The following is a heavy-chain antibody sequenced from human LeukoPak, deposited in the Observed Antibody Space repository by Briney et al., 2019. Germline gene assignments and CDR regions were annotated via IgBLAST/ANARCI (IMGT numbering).Heavy chain of an antibody. J-gene: IGHJ6*02. Sequence: GASVKVSCKASGHTFTSYDINWVRQATGQGLEWMGWMNPNSGNTGYAQKFQGRVTMTRNTSISTAYMELSSLRSEDTAVYYCARQPSIAKTYYYYGMDVWGQGTTVTVSS. CDR3: ARQPSIAKTYYYYGMDV. CDR1: GHTFTSYD. V-gene: IGHV1-8*01. CDR2: MNPNSGNT. D-gene: IGHD6-6*01.